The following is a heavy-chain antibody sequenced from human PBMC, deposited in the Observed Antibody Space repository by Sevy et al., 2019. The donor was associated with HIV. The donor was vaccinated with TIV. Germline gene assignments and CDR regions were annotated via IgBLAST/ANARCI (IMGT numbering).Heavy chain of an antibody. CDR2: IYSGGST. CDR1: EFTVSSNY. CDR3: AREDIVLGEDNYYGMDV. D-gene: IGHD2-15*01. Sequence: GGSLRLSCAASEFTVSSNYMSWVRQAPGKGLEWVSVIYSGGSTYYADSVKGRFTISRDNSQNTVYLQMNSLRAEDTAVYYCAREDIVLGEDNYYGMDVWGQGTTVTVSS. V-gene: IGHV3-53*01. J-gene: IGHJ6*02.